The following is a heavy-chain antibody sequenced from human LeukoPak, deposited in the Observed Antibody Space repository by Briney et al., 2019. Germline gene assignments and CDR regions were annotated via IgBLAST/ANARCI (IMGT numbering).Heavy chain of an antibody. CDR1: GGSISNYY. V-gene: IGHV4-4*07. J-gene: IGHJ6*03. D-gene: IGHD3-3*01. CDR3: ARRQNSVTIFGMIRVGYYYMDV. Sequence: SETLSLTCTVSGGSISNYYWSWIRQPAGKGLEWIGRIYTSGSTSSNPSLKSRVTMSADMSKNQFSLKLSSVTAADTAVYYCARRQNSVTIFGMIRVGYYYMDVWGKGTTVTVSS. CDR2: IYTSGST.